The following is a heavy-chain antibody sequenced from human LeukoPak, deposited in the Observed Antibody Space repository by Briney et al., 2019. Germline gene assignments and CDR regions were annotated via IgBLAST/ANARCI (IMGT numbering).Heavy chain of an antibody. CDR2: INHSGST. CDR3: ARGNHVLRYFDWIPLRY. J-gene: IGHJ4*02. V-gene: IGHV4-34*01. D-gene: IGHD3-9*01. Sequence: SETLSLTCAVYGGSFSGYYWSWIRQPPGKGLEWLGEINHSGSTNYNPSLKSRVTISVDTSKNQFSLKLSSVTAADTAVYYCARGNHVLRYFDWIPLRYWGQGTLVTVSS. CDR1: GGSFSGYY.